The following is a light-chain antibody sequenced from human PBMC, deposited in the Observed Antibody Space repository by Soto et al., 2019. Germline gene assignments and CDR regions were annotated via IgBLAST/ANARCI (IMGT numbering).Light chain of an antibody. V-gene: IGKV2-28*01. J-gene: IGKJ1*01. CDR3: MQALQTPRT. CDR1: QSLLHNNGYNY. CDR2: LGS. Sequence: DIVMTQSPLSLPVTPGEPASISCRSSQSLLHNNGYNYLDWYLQKPGQSPQLLIYLGSNRASGVPDRFSGSGSGTDFTLKISRVEADDVGVYYCMQALQTPRTFGQGTKVEIK.